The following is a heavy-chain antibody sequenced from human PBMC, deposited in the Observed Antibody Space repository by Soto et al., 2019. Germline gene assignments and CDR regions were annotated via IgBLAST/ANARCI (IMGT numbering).Heavy chain of an antibody. Sequence: QVQLVQSGAEVKKPGSSVKVSCKASGGTFSSYAISWVRQAPGQGLEWMGGIIPIFGTANYAQKFQGRVTITADESTSIAYMELSSLRSEDTAVYYCARAGGYNQYYYYGMDVWGQGTTVTVSS. D-gene: IGHD5-12*01. CDR2: IIPIFGTA. V-gene: IGHV1-69*01. CDR1: GGTFSSYA. J-gene: IGHJ6*02. CDR3: ARAGGYNQYYYYGMDV.